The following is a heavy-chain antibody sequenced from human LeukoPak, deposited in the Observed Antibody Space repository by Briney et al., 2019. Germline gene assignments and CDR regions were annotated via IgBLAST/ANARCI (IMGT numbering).Heavy chain of an antibody. CDR3: ARGLAYGFGYGIDY. V-gene: IGHV3-33*08. J-gene: IGHJ4*02. D-gene: IGHD5-18*01. Sequence: GGSLRLSCAASGFTFSSYAMSWVRQAPGKGLEWVAVIWSDGSNKYHADSVEGRFTISRDNSKNTLYLQMNSLRAEDTALYYCARGLAYGFGYGIDYWGQGTLVTVSS. CDR2: IWSDGSNK. CDR1: GFTFSSYA.